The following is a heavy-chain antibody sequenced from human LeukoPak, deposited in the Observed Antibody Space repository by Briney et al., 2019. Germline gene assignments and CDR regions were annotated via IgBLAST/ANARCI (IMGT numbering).Heavy chain of an antibody. CDR3: ARGPFSGSYQGIWFYFDY. CDR1: GDSVSSNSAA. Sequence: SQTLSLTCAISGDSVSSNSAAWNWIRQSPSRGLEWLGRTYYRSKWYNDYAVSVKSRITINPDTSKNQFSLQLNSVTPEDTAVYCCARGPFSGSYQGIWFYFDYWGQGTLVTVSS. D-gene: IGHD1-26*01. V-gene: IGHV6-1*01. J-gene: IGHJ4*02. CDR2: TYYRSKWYN.